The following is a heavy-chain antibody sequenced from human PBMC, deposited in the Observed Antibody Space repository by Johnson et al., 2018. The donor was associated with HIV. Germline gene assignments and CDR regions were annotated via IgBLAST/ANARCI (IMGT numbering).Heavy chain of an antibody. Sequence: EVQLVESGGGLVQPGGSLRLSCAVSGFTFSSYAIHWVRQAPGKGLEYVSAISSNGGSTYYANSVKGRFIISRDNSKNTLYLQMGSLRAEDIAVYYCAREGRGSSSGAFDIWGQGTMVTVSS. CDR1: GFTFSSYA. V-gene: IGHV3-64*01. D-gene: IGHD6-6*01. CDR2: ISSNGGST. J-gene: IGHJ3*02. CDR3: AREGRGSSSGAFDI.